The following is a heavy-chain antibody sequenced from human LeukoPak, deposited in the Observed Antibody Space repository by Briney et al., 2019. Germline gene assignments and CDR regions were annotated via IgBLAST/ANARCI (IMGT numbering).Heavy chain of an antibody. D-gene: IGHD6-19*01. V-gene: IGHV3-23*01. CDR1: GFPFSISW. CDR2: ISGSGGST. CDR3: ANGPSSYAEGAFDI. J-gene: IGHJ3*02. Sequence: GSLRLSCEASGFPFSISWMSWVRQAPGKGLEWVSAISGSGGSTYYADSVKGRFTISRDNSKNTLYLQMNSLRAEDTAVYYCANGPSSYAEGAFDIWGQGTMVTVSS.